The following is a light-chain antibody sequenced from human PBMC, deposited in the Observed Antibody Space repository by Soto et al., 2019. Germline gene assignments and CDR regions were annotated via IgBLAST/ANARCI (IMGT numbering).Light chain of an antibody. CDR2: DAS. V-gene: IGKV3-11*01. CDR3: QQCNNWPPEIT. J-gene: IGKJ5*01. Sequence: IVLTQSPATLSWSPGERATLSCRASQNISIYLAWYQQKPGQAPRLLIYDASNRATGIPARFSGSGSGTDFTLTISSLEPEDFAVSYCQQCNNWPPEITFGQGTRLDI. CDR1: QNISIY.